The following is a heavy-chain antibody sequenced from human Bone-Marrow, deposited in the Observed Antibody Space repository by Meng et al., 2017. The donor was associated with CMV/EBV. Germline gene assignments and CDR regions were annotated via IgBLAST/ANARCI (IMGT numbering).Heavy chain of an antibody. J-gene: IGHJ6*02. CDR3: ARVSWQWLGWGSV. V-gene: IGHV4-59*01. CDR2: IYYSGST. D-gene: IGHD6-19*01. CDR1: GGSISSYY. Sequence: GSLRLSCTVSGGSISSYYWSWIRQPPGKGLEWIGYIYYSGSTNYNPSLKSRVTISVDTSKNQFSLKLSSVTAADTAVYYRARVSWQWLGWGSVWGQGTTVTVSS.